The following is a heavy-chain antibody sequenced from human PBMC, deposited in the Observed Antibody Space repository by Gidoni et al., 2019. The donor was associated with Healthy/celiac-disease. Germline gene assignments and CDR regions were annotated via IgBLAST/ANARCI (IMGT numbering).Heavy chain of an antibody. CDR1: GYTFTSYY. D-gene: IGHD3-3*01. V-gene: IGHV1-46*01. CDR2: INPSGVST. CDR3: ARDRHTGYDFWSGYYLDY. J-gene: IGHJ4*02. Sequence: QVQLVQSGAEVKKPGASGKVSCKAYGYTFTSYYLHWVRQAPGQGLEWMGIINPSGVSTIYAQQFQGRVTMTRDTSTSTVYMELSSLRSEDTAVYYCARDRHTGYDFWSGYYLDYWGQGTLVTVSS.